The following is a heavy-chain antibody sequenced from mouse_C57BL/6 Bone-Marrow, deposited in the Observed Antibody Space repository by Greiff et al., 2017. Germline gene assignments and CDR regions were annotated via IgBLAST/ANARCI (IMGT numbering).Heavy chain of an antibody. V-gene: IGHV1-63*01. CDR2: IYPGGGYT. J-gene: IGHJ4*01. Sequence: QVQLQQSGAELLRPGTSVKMSCKASGYTFTTYWIGWAKQRPGHGLEWIGDIYPGGGYTTYNEKFKGKGTLTADKSSSTAYMQFSSLTSEDSAIYYCARGRRMDYWGQGTSVTVSS. CDR3: ARGRRMDY. CDR1: GYTFTTYW.